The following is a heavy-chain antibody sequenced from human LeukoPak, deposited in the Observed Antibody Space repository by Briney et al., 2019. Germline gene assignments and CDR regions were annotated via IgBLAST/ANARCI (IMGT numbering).Heavy chain of an antibody. CDR2: IYYNGNT. CDR3: ASGFWSGYSKYYYYYGMDV. Sequence: SETLSLTCSVSDGSINSYYWNWIRRPPGKGLEWIGYIYYNGNTNYSPSLKSRVTISVDTSKNQFSLKLSSVAAADTAVYYCASGFWSGYSKYYYYYGMDVWGQGTTVTVSS. D-gene: IGHD3-3*01. J-gene: IGHJ6*02. CDR1: DGSINSYY. V-gene: IGHV4-59*01.